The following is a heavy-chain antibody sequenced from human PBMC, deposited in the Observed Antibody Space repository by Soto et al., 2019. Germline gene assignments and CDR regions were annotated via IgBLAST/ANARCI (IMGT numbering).Heavy chain of an antibody. J-gene: IGHJ5*02. CDR1: GYTFTNYA. Sequence: GASVKVSCKASGYTFTNYAMHWVRQAPGQSLEWMGWINAANGNTKYSQKFQARVTITSDASASTAYMELGSLRSEDTAVYYCARVGVSGYNYVLNWFDPWGQGTLVTVS. CDR2: INAANGNT. V-gene: IGHV1-3*01. CDR3: ARVGVSGYNYVLNWFDP. D-gene: IGHD5-18*01.